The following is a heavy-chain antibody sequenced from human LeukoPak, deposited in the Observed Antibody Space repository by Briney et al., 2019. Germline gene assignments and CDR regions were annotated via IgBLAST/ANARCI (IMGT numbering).Heavy chain of an antibody. Sequence: GASVKVSCKASGYTFTGYYIHWVRQAPGQGLEWMGWINPNSGGTNYAQKFQGRVTMTRDTSISTAYMELSRLRSDDTAVYYCARWGHLRYFDWYYFDYWGQGTLVTVSS. CDR2: INPNSGGT. J-gene: IGHJ4*02. D-gene: IGHD3-9*01. CDR1: GYTFTGYY. V-gene: IGHV1-2*02. CDR3: ARWGHLRYFDWYYFDY.